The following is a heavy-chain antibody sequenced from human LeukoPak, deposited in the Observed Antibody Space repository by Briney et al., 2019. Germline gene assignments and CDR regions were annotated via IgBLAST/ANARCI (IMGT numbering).Heavy chain of an antibody. D-gene: IGHD6-13*01. V-gene: IGHV3-30-3*01. Sequence: GGSLRLSCAASGFTFSSYAMHWVRQAPGKGLEWVAVISYDGSNKYYADSVKGRFTISRDNSKNTLYLQMNSLRAEDTAVYYCAKDVPGIAAAGTDFDYWGQGTLVTVSS. J-gene: IGHJ4*02. CDR1: GFTFSSYA. CDR2: ISYDGSNK. CDR3: AKDVPGIAAAGTDFDY.